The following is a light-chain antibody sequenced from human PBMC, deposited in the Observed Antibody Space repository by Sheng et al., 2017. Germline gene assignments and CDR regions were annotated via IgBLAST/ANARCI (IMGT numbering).Light chain of an antibody. CDR2: GAS. Sequence: EIVLTQSPGTLSLSPGDRATLSCRASESISSAYLAWYQQKPGQAPRVLIYGASRRAIGIPDRFSASGSGTDFTLTINRLEPEDFAVYYCQQYATLRTFGQGTKVEVK. J-gene: IGKJ1*01. CDR1: ESISSAY. V-gene: IGKV3-20*01. CDR3: QQYATLRT.